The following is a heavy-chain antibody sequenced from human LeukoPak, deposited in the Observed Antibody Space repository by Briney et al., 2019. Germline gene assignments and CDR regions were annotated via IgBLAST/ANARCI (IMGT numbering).Heavy chain of an antibody. CDR1: GYTLTELS. Sequence: GASVKVSCKVSGYTLTELSMHWVRQAPGKGLGWMGGFDPEDGETIYAQKFQGRVTMTEDTSTDTAYMELSSLRSEDTAVYYCATDLGPIFGVTSDLDIWGQGTMVTVSS. CDR3: ATDLGPIFGVTSDLDI. J-gene: IGHJ3*02. D-gene: IGHD3-3*01. V-gene: IGHV1-24*01. CDR2: FDPEDGET.